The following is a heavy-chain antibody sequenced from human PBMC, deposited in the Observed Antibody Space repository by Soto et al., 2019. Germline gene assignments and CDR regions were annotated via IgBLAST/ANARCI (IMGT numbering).Heavy chain of an antibody. CDR2: INPNSGGT. V-gene: IGHV1-2*04. D-gene: IGHD6-19*01. CDR1: GYTFTGYY. J-gene: IGHJ4*02. CDR3: ARGIAVAGGGYFDY. Sequence: ASVKVSCKASGYTFTGYYMHWVRQAPGQGLEWMGWINPNSGGTNYAQKFQGWVTMTRDTSISTAYMELSRLRSDDTAVYYCARGIAVAGGGYFDYWGQGTLVTVSS.